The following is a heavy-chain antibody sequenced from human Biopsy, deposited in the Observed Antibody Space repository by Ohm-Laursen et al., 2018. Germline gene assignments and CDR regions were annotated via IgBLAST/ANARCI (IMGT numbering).Heavy chain of an antibody. D-gene: IGHD5-24*01. Sequence: SVKVSCKASGYNFDIYPLFWVRQAPGQGFEWMGGIVPLFETTDSAQKSQARVTITADVPTNTVYMELSSLTSEDTAVYYCARAGRDGYNWDYFDFGGQGTRVTVSS. CDR2: IVPLFETT. V-gene: IGHV1-69*13. CDR1: GYNFDIYP. J-gene: IGHJ4*02. CDR3: ARAGRDGYNWDYFDF.